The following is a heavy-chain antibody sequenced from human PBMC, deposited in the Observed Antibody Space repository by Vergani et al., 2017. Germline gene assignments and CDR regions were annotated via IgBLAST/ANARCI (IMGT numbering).Heavy chain of an antibody. Sequence: DVQLVESGGGLVQPGGSLRLSCTGSEFILGTYWMTWVRQAPRKGLEWVASIKQDGSEKQYVYSVKGRFTISRDNVRNLVFLEMHDLRVAETAVYYCARELVAGTKEIDYWGQGTLVTVSS. CDR1: EFILGTYW. CDR3: ARELVAGTKEIDY. V-gene: IGHV3-7*01. CDR2: IKQDGSEK. J-gene: IGHJ4*02. D-gene: IGHD6-19*01.